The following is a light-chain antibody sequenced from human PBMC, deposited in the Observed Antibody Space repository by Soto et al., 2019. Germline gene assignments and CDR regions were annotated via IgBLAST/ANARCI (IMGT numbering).Light chain of an antibody. CDR1: SSDVGAYNY. Sequence: QSALAQPPSASGSPGQSVTISCTGTSSDVGAYNYVSWYQQHRGKAPKLIIYDVSQRPSGIPDRFSGSKSGNTASLTVSGLQAEDEGVYYCNSFAGSAHVVFGGGTQLTVL. CDR3: NSFAGSAHVV. J-gene: IGLJ2*01. V-gene: IGLV2-8*01. CDR2: DVS.